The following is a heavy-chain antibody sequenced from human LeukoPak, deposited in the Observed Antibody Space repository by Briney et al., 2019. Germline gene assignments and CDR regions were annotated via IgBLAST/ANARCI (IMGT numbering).Heavy chain of an antibody. V-gene: IGHV4-39*07. J-gene: IGHJ1*01. CDR2: IYYSGST. CDR1: GGSISSSSNY. Sequence: PSETLSLTCTVSGGSISSSSNYWGRIRQPPGKGLEWSGSIYYSGSTYYNPSLKSRVTISVDTSKNQFSLKLSSVTAADTAVYYCARNSNYYDSSGYFQHWGQGTLVTVSS. CDR3: ARNSNYYDSSGYFQH. D-gene: IGHD3-22*01.